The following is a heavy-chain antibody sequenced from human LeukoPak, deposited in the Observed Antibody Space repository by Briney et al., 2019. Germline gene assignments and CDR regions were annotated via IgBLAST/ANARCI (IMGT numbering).Heavy chain of an antibody. CDR2: ISWNSGSI. D-gene: IGHD5-12*01. CDR1: GFTFDDYA. Sequence: GRSLRLSCAASGFTFDDYAMHWVRQAPGKGLEWVSGISWNSGSIGYADSVKGRFTISRDNAKNSLYLQMNSLRAEDTALYYCAKDRGRWLQLGGFDYWGQGTLVTVSS. V-gene: IGHV3-9*01. J-gene: IGHJ4*02. CDR3: AKDRGRWLQLGGFDY.